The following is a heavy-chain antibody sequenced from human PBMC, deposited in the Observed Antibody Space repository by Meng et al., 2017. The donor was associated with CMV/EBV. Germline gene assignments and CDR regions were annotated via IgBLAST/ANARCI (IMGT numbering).Heavy chain of an antibody. CDR1: GYTFIGYY. CDR2: INPNSGGT. V-gene: IGHV1-2*02. D-gene: IGHD6-13*01. J-gene: IGHJ4*02. Sequence: ASVKVSCKASGYTFIGYYMHWVRQAPGQGLEWMGWINPNSGGTNYAQKFQGRVTMTRDTSISTAYMELSRLRSDDTAVYYCARDHGIAAAGGLHWGQGTLVTVSS. CDR3: ARDHGIAAAGGLH.